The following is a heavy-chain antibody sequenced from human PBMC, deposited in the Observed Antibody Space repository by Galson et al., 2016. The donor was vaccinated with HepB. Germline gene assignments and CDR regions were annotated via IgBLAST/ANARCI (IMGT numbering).Heavy chain of an antibody. J-gene: IGHJ6*02. Sequence: PALVKPPQTLTLTCTFSGFSLRTSGMSVSWIRQPPGKALEWLALIDWDDDKSYNTSLKTRLAISKDTSKNQVVLTLTNMDPGDTATYYCARILRIPARRGENYHYAMDVWGQGTTLTVSS. D-gene: IGHD6-6*01. V-gene: IGHV2-70*01. CDR1: GFSLRTSGMS. CDR3: ARILRIPARRGENYHYAMDV. CDR2: IDWDDDK.